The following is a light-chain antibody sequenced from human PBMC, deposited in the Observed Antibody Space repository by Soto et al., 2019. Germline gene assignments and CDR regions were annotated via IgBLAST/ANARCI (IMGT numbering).Light chain of an antibody. CDR2: EGT. CDR3: CAYVGARSYV. Sequence: QSALTQPASVSGSPGQSITISCTGTNNLVSWYQQHPGKAPKVVVYEGTKRPSGVSNRFSGSNSGGTVSLTISGLQAKDQASYFCCAYVGARSYVFGPGTKVTVL. CDR1: NNL. J-gene: IGLJ1*01. V-gene: IGLV2-23*01.